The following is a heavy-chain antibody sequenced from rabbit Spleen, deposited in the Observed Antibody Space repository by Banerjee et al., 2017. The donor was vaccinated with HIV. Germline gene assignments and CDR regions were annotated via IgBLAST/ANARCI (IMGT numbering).Heavy chain of an antibody. CDR1: GVSFSSSSY. D-gene: IGHD1-1*01. Sequence: QSLEESGGDLVKPGASLTLTCTASGVSFSSSSYMCWVRQAPGKGLEWIACIDIGSSGFTYFATWAKGRFAISKTSSTTVTLQMTDLTAADTATYFCARDTSSSFSSYGMDLWGPGTLVTVS. CDR3: ARDTSSSFSSYGMDL. V-gene: IGHV1S40*01. J-gene: IGHJ6*01. CDR2: IDIGSSGFT.